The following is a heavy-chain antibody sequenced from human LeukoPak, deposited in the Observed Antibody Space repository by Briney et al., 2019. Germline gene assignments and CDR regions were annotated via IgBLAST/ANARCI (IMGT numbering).Heavy chain of an antibody. D-gene: IGHD5-12*01. Sequence: GGSLRLSYAASGFTFSTYAMSWVRQAPGKGLEWVSGISDSGGTTYYADSVKGRFTISRDNSKNTLYLQMNSLRAEDTAVYYCAKHSYRVDSFTDYWGQGTLVTVSS. CDR2: ISDSGGTT. J-gene: IGHJ4*02. V-gene: IGHV3-23*01. CDR3: AKHSYRVDSFTDY. CDR1: GFTFSTYA.